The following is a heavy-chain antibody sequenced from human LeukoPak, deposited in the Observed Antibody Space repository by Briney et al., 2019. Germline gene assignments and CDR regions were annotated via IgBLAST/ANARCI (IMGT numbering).Heavy chain of an antibody. J-gene: IGHJ5*02. CDR3: ARDPACDTRTCIPPAAWFAP. D-gene: IGHD3-22*01. CDR1: GYTFTGYY. V-gene: IGHV1-2*02. CDR2: ISPNSGDT. Sequence: ASVKVSCKASGYTFTGYYMHWVRQAPGQGLEWMGWISPNSGDTNYAQKVQGRVTITRDTSITTGYMELSRLRCDDTAVYYCARDPACDTRTCIPPAAWFAPRGPRTPVTASS.